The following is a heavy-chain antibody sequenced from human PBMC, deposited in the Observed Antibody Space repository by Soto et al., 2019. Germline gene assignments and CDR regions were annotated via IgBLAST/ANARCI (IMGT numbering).Heavy chain of an antibody. CDR3: ARDRGPGTFLPSGMDV. Sequence: PSETLSLTCTVSGGSISSGGYYWSWIRQHPGKGLEWIGYIYYSGSTYYNPSLKSRVTISVDTSKNQFSLKLSSVTAADTAVYYCARDRGPGTFLPSGMDVWGQGTTVTVSS. D-gene: IGHD3-10*01. J-gene: IGHJ6*02. CDR1: GGSISSGGYY. V-gene: IGHV4-31*03. CDR2: IYYSGST.